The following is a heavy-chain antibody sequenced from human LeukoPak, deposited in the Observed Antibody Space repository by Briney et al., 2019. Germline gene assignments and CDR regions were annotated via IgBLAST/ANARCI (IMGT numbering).Heavy chain of an antibody. Sequence: GGSLRLSCAASGITFSNTWMSWVRQAPGKGLEWVGRIKGKTNGETTDYAAPVKGRFTISRDDSKSTVYLQINSLTTEDTAVYYCSIDSLLLNYWGQGTLVTVSS. V-gene: IGHV3-15*01. CDR3: SIDSLLLNY. CDR2: IKGKTNGETT. CDR1: GITFSNTW. D-gene: IGHD3-16*01. J-gene: IGHJ4*02.